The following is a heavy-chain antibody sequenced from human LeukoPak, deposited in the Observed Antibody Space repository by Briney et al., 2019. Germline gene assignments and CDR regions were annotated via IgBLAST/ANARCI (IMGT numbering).Heavy chain of an antibody. CDR1: GFTFSSCA. CDR3: AKGTGYCSSTSCFFPLDY. V-gene: IGHV3-23*01. Sequence: GGSLRLSCAASGFTFSSCAMSWVRQAPGKGLEWVSAISGSGGSTYYADSVKGRFTISRDNSKNTLYLQMNSLRAEDTAVYYCAKGTGYCSSTSCFFPLDYWGQGTLVTVSS. D-gene: IGHD2-2*03. J-gene: IGHJ4*02. CDR2: ISGSGGST.